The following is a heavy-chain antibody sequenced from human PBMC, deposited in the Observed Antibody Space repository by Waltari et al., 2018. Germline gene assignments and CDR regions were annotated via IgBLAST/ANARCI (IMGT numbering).Heavy chain of an antibody. CDR1: GFTVRTNY. V-gene: IGHV3-53*01. CDR2: IYSGGDT. J-gene: IGHJ3*02. Sequence: EVQLVESGGGLIQPGGSLRLSCEVSGFTVRTNYIVWVRQAPGKGLEWVSVIYSGGDTYDADAVRGRFTISRDNSKNTLYLQMNSLRVEDTALYYCATWTGGSLGAFDNWGQGTMVTVSS. CDR3: ATWTGGSLGAFDN. D-gene: IGHD7-27*01.